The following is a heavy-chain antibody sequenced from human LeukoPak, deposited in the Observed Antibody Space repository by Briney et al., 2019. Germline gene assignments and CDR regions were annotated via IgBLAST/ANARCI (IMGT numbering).Heavy chain of an antibody. Sequence: SETLSLTCAVYGGSFSGYYWSWIRQPPGKGLEWIGEINHSGSTNYNPSLKSRVTISVDTSENQFSLKLSSVTAADTAVYYCARGGITIFGATRAHRNWFDPWGQGTLVTVSS. V-gene: IGHV4-34*01. CDR3: ARGGITIFGATRAHRNWFDP. CDR1: GGSFSGYY. J-gene: IGHJ5*02. D-gene: IGHD3-3*01. CDR2: INHSGST.